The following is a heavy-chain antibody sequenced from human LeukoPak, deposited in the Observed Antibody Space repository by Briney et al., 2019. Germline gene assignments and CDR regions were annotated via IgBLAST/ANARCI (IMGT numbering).Heavy chain of an antibody. J-gene: IGHJ4*02. Sequence: GGSLRLSCAASGFTVSSNYTSWVRQAPGKGLEWVSVIYSGGRTYYADSVKGRFTISRDNSKNTLYLQMNSLRAEDTAVYYCARDPARAMIRYWGQGTLVTVSS. V-gene: IGHV3-53*01. CDR3: ARDPARAMIRY. CDR2: IYSGGRT. D-gene: IGHD3-22*01. CDR1: GFTVSSNY.